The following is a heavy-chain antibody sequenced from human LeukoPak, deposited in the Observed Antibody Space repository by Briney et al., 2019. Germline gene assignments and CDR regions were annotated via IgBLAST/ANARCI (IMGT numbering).Heavy chain of an antibody. CDR2: INHSGST. J-gene: IGHJ4*02. V-gene: IGHV4-39*07. Sequence: SETLSLTCTVSGGSISSSSYYWGWIRQPPGKGLEWIGEINHSGSTNYNPSLKSRVTISVDTSKNQFSLKLSSVTAADTAVYYCARGTYYYDSSGYNPPLDYWGQGTLVTVSS. CDR3: ARGTYYYDSSGYNPPLDY. D-gene: IGHD3-22*01. CDR1: GGSISSSSYY.